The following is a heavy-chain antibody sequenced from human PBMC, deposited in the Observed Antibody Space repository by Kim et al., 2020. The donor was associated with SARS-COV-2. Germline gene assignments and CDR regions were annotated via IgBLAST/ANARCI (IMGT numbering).Heavy chain of an antibody. J-gene: IGHJ4*02. CDR3: AANRDYDYIWGSYRY. Sequence: PSLKSRVTISVDTSKNQFSLKLSSVTAADTAVYYCAANRDYDYIWGSYRYWGQGTLVTVSS. V-gene: IGHV4-59*01. D-gene: IGHD3-16*02.